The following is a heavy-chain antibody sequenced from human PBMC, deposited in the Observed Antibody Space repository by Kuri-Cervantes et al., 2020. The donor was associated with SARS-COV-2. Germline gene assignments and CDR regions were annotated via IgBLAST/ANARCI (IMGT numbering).Heavy chain of an antibody. CDR3: AKDQRVVPAAIWYFQH. CDR1: GFTFSSYA. CDR2: ISGSGGST. D-gene: IGHD2-2*02. Sequence: GGSLRLSCAASGFTFSSYAMSWVRQAPGKGLEWVSAISGSGGSTYYADSVKGRFTISSDNSKNTLYLQMNSLRAEDTAVYYCAKDQRVVPAAIWYFQHWGQGTLVTVSS. J-gene: IGHJ1*01. V-gene: IGHV3-23*01.